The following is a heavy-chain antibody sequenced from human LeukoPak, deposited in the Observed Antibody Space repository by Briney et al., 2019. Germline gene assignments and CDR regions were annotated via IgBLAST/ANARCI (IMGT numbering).Heavy chain of an antibody. J-gene: IGHJ6*03. V-gene: IGHV5-51*01. CDR1: GYSFNRYW. CDR3: ARQAGSSNYYYYYMDV. Sequence: PRESLKISCKGSGYSFNRYWIGWVRQMPGKGLEWMGNIYPGDSHTKSSPSFQGQVTISADRSISTAYLQWSSLKASDTAMYYCARQAGSSNYYYYYMDVWGKGTTVTVSS. D-gene: IGHD6-6*01. CDR2: IYPGDSHT.